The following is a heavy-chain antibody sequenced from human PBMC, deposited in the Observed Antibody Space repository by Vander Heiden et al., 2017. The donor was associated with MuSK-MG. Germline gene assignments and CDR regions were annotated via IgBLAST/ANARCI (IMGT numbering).Heavy chain of an antibody. CDR3: ARDPPPGGLTGYYRGWFDP. D-gene: IGHD3-9*01. Sequence: QVQLVQSGAEVKKPGSSVKVSCKASGGTFSSYAISWVRQAPGQGLEWMVGIIPIFGTANYAQKFQGRVTITADESTSTAYMELSSLRSEDTAVYYCARDPPPGGLTGYYRGWFDPWGQGTLVTVSS. CDR2: IIPIFGTA. CDR1: GGTFSSYA. J-gene: IGHJ5*02. V-gene: IGHV1-69*01.